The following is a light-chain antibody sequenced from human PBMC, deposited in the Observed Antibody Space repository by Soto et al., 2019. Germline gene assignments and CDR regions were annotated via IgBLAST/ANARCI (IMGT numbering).Light chain of an antibody. CDR1: QSFSSS. J-gene: IGKJ4*01. CDR3: QQRSNWPT. Sequence: EIVLTQSPATLSLSPGERATLSCRASQSFSSSLAWYQQKPGQAPRLLSYDASNSATGIPARFSGSGSGTDFTLTISSLEPEDFAVYYCQQRSNWPTFGGGTKVEIK. V-gene: IGKV3-11*01. CDR2: DAS.